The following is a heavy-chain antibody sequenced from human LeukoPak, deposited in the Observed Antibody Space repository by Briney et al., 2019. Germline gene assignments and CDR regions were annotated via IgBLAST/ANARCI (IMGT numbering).Heavy chain of an antibody. CDR2: INPYSGAT. CDR3: VRDGACSSTSCQNFDY. V-gene: IGHV1-2*02. D-gene: IGHD2-2*01. J-gene: IGHJ4*02. Sequence: ASVKVSCKASGYTFTGYYIHWVRQAPGQGLEWMGLINPYSGATNYAQKFQGRVTMTSDTSITTAYMELTRLRSDDTAVYYCVRDGACSSTSCQNFDYWGQGTLVTVPS. CDR1: GYTFTGYY.